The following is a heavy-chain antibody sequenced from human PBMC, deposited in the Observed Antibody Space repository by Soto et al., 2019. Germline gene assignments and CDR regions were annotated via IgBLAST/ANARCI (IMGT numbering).Heavy chain of an antibody. V-gene: IGHV3-13*05. J-gene: IGHJ6*02. CDR1: GFTFSAYD. Sequence: EVQLVESGGGVVQPGESLRLSCAASGFTFSAYDMHWVRQTTGKGLEWVSAIGAADDPYYLGSVKGRFTISRENAKNSLYLQMNSLRAEVTAVYYCARAYSGRLPRRADYYFAMDVWGQGTTVTVSS. CDR3: ARAYSGRLPRRADYYFAMDV. D-gene: IGHD2-15*01. CDR2: IGAADDP.